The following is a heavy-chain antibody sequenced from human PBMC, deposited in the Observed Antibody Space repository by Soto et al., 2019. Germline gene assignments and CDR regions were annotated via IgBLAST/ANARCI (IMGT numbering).Heavy chain of an antibody. CDR3: ARGMTPPGAPAWYYFDS. CDR2: FSLSGTT. Sequence: QVQLQESGPGLMKPSETLSLTCTVSGASITGSFFWSWIRQPAGKGLEWIGRFSLSGTTNYNPSLRSRVTISADVSKNKLSLRLTSVTAADTALYYCARGMTPPGAPAWYYFDSWGQGTLVTVSS. J-gene: IGHJ4*02. V-gene: IGHV4-4*07. D-gene: IGHD2-8*02. CDR1: GASITGSFF.